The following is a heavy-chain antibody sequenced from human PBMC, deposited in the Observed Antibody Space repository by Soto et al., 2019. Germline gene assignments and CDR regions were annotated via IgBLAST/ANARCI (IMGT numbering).Heavy chain of an antibody. Sequence: QITLKESGPTLVKPTQTLTLTCTFSGFSLTTDRVGVGWIRQPPGEALEWLAVIYWDDSKTYRPSLESRLTITKDTSKNQVALTMTNMDSLDTATYYCAHAYGGRSLYWGQGTRVTGSS. J-gene: IGHJ4*02. CDR3: AHAYGGRSLY. CDR1: GFSLTTDRVG. D-gene: IGHD1-26*01. V-gene: IGHV2-5*02. CDR2: IYWDDSK.